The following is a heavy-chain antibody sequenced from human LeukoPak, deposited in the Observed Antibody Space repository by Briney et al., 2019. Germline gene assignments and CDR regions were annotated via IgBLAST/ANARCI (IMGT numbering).Heavy chain of an antibody. Sequence: SVKVSCKASGGTFSSYAISWVRQAPGQGLEWMGGIIPIFGTANYAQKFQGRVTITADESTSTAYMELSSLRSEDTAVYYCARETDPIVGSPFSPYYFDYWGQGTLVTVSS. V-gene: IGHV1-69*01. CDR1: GGTFSSYA. D-gene: IGHD2-15*01. J-gene: IGHJ4*02. CDR2: IIPIFGTA. CDR3: ARETDPIVGSPFSPYYFDY.